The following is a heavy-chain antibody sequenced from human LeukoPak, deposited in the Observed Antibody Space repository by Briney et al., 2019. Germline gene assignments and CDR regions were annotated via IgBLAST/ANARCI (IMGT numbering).Heavy chain of an antibody. CDR2: INHSGST. D-gene: IGHD3-22*01. Sequence: SETLSLTCAVYGGSFSGYYWSWIRQPPGKGLEWIGEINHSGSTNYNPSLKSRVTISVDTSKNQFSLKLSSVTAADTAVYYCARGKGGSSGYWRPTTFDYWGQGTLVTVSS. CDR1: GGSFSGYY. V-gene: IGHV4-34*01. CDR3: ARGKGGSSGYWRPTTFDY. J-gene: IGHJ4*02.